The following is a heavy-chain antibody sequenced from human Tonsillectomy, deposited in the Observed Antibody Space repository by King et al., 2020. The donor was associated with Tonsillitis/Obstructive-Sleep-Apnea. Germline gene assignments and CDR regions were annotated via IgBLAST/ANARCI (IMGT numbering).Heavy chain of an antibody. CDR3: ARDVMNHWYFYL. V-gene: IGHV3-30*04. CDR1: RFTFSSYA. CDR2: ISYDGSKK. J-gene: IGHJ2*01. Sequence: VQLVESGGGVVQPGRSLRLSCAASRFTFSSYAMHWVRQAPGKGLEWVAVISYDGSKKYYADSVKGRFTISRDNSKNTLYLQMHSLRAEETAVYYCARDVMNHWYFYLWGRGALVTVSS. D-gene: IGHD3-16*01.